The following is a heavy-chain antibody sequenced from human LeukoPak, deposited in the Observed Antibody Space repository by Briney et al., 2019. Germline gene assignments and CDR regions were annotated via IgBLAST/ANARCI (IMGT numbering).Heavy chain of an antibody. CDR1: GFTFSNHW. V-gene: IGHV3-74*01. D-gene: IGHD5-18*01. Sequence: GGSLRLSCAASGFTFSNHWMHWVRQAPGKGLMWVSRINRGGSRTDYADSVKGRFTISRDDAKNTLYPQLNSLRAEDTAVYFCARGGSDTAMAHDYWGQGTLVTVSS. CDR3: ARGGSDTAMAHDY. J-gene: IGHJ4*02. CDR2: INRGGSRT.